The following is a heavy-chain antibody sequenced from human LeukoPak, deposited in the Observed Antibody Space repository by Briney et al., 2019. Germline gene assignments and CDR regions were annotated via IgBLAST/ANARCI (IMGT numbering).Heavy chain of an antibody. CDR2: INPNSGGT. CDR3: ARETAYYSGYGGDFDY. J-gene: IGHJ4*02. Sequence: ASVKVSCKASGYTFTGYYMHWVRQAPGQGLEWMGWINPNSGGTNYAQKFQGWVTMTRDTSISIAYMELSRLRSDDTAVYYCARETAYYSGYGGDFDYWGQGTLVTVSS. D-gene: IGHD5-12*01. V-gene: IGHV1-2*04. CDR1: GYTFTGYY.